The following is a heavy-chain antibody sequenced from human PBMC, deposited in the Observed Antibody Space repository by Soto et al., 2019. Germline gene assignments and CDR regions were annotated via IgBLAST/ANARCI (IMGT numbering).Heavy chain of an antibody. V-gene: IGHV3-30-3*01. CDR2: ISHDGSNY. CDR3: VSVASGLYSSSWFALFVF. Sequence: QVHLVESGGGVVQPGRSLRVSCAASGFTFSNYAMHWVRQAPGKGLEWVAVISHDGSNYYYADSVKGRFTISSDNSKTTLYVQVNSLTTEDTAVYYCVSVASGLYSSSWFALFVFWGQGTLVSVPS. J-gene: IGHJ4*02. CDR1: GFTFSNYA. D-gene: IGHD6-13*01.